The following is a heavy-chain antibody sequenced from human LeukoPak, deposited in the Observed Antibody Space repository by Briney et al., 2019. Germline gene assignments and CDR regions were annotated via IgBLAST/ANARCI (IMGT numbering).Heavy chain of an antibody. Sequence: GGSLRLSCEASGFSFPYGMSWVRQAPGKGLEWVSGITNSGENTYYADSVKGRFTISRDNSKNTLFLEMNSLRVEDTAVYYCAKDGGYTVTIGRSDYWGQGTLVTVSS. CDR3: AKDGGYTVTIGRSDY. CDR2: ITNSGENT. V-gene: IGHV3-23*01. D-gene: IGHD4-17*01. J-gene: IGHJ4*02. CDR1: GFSFPYG.